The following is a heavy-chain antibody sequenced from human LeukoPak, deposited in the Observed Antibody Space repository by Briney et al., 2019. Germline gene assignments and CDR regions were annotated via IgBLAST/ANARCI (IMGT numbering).Heavy chain of an antibody. CDR2: IRHDGNHK. CDR1: GFTFSSYG. V-gene: IGHV3-30*02. Sequence: PGGSLRLSCAASGFTFSSYGMHWVRQAPGKGLEWVAFIRHDGNHKNCADSVKGRFTISRDNSKNTLSLQMNSLRAEDTAVYYCAKDKNDYGDYYYMDVWGKGTMVTVSS. D-gene: IGHD4-17*01. J-gene: IGHJ6*03. CDR3: AKDKNDYGDYYYMDV.